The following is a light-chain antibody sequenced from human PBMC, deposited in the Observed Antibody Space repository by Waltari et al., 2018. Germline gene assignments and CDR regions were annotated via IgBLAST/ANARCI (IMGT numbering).Light chain of an antibody. V-gene: IGKV3-15*01. Sequence: EIVMTQSPAPLSVSPGERATPSCRASQSVSSTLAWYQQKPGQAPRLLIYGASTRAAGIPARFSGSGSGTEFTLTISSLQSEDLAVYYCQRYNTWPPLFTFGPGTKVDIK. CDR1: QSVSST. CDR2: GAS. CDR3: QRYNTWPPLFT. J-gene: IGKJ3*01.